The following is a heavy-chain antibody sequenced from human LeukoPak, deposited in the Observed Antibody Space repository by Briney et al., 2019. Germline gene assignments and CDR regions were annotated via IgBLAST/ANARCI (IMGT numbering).Heavy chain of an antibody. V-gene: IGHV3-49*03. CDR2: IRGKAYGGTT. CDR3: TRVGVGQQLVPPHFDY. Sequence: GGSLRLSCTASGFTFGDYAMSWIRQAPGKGLEWVGFIRGKAYGGTTEYAASVKGRFTISRDDSKSIAYLQMNSLKTEDTAVYYCTRVGVGQQLVPPHFDYWGQGTLVTVSS. CDR1: GFTFGDYA. D-gene: IGHD6-13*01. J-gene: IGHJ4*02.